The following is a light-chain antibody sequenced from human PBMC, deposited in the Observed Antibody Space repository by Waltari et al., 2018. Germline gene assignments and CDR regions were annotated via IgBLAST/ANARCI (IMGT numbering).Light chain of an antibody. Sequence: QSALTQPASVSGSPGQSIPIPCTGTSSDVGGYNFVSWYQHHPGKAPKLLISDVNKRHSGVSNRFSGSKSGNAASLTISGLQADDEADYFCSSYTSSSIPYVFGTGTKVTVL. CDR2: DVN. CDR1: SSDVGGYNF. V-gene: IGLV2-14*03. CDR3: SSYTSSSIPYV. J-gene: IGLJ1*01.